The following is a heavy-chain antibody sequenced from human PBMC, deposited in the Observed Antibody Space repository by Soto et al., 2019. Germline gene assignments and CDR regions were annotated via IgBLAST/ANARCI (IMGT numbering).Heavy chain of an antibody. Sequence: SDTLSLTCDVSGDTSSTGGCTWAWIRQPPGKALEWIGHTYHSGNPYYNPSLKSRVIISVDRSKNQFSLKVRSVTAADTAVYYCARPRDSAWSDTYFVYWGQGALVNVSS. J-gene: IGHJ4*02. V-gene: IGHV4-30-2*01. CDR1: GDTSSTGGCT. CDR3: ARPRDSAWSDTYFVY. CDR2: TYHSGNP. D-gene: IGHD6-19*01.